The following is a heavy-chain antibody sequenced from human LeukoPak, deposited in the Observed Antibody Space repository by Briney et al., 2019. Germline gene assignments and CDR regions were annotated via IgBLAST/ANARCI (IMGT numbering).Heavy chain of an antibody. Sequence: SETLSLTCAVYGGSFSGYYWSWIRQPPGKGLEWIGEINHSGSTNYNPSLKSRVTLSVDTSKNQFSLKLSSVTAADTAVYYCAGQYTGYDAFDYWGQGTLVTVSS. V-gene: IGHV4-34*01. J-gene: IGHJ4*02. D-gene: IGHD5-12*01. CDR1: GGSFSGYY. CDR2: INHSGST. CDR3: AGQYTGYDAFDY.